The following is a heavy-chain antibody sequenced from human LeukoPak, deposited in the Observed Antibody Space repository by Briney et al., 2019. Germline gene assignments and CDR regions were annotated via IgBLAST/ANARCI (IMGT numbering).Heavy chain of an antibody. CDR1: GGSISSSSYY. Sequence: SETLSLTCIVSGGSISSSSYYWGWIRQPPGKGLEWIGCIYYSGTTYYNPSLKSRVTMSVDTSKNQFSLKLSSVTAADTAVYYCARDRGTWNDDGFDYWGQGTLVTVSS. V-gene: IGHV4-39*07. D-gene: IGHD1-1*01. J-gene: IGHJ4*02. CDR2: IYYSGTT. CDR3: ARDRGTWNDDGFDY.